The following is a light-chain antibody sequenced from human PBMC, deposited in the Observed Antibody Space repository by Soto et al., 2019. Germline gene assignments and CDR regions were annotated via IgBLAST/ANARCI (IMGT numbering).Light chain of an antibody. CDR3: QQYNSSYT. CDR2: DAS. CDR1: QSISSW. V-gene: IGKV1-5*01. J-gene: IGKJ2*01. Sequence: DIQMTQSPSTLSASVGDRVTITCRASQSISSWLAWYQQKPGKAPKLLIYDASSLESGVPSRFSGSGSGTEFTLTIISLQPDDFATYYCQQYNSSYTFGQGTKLEIK.